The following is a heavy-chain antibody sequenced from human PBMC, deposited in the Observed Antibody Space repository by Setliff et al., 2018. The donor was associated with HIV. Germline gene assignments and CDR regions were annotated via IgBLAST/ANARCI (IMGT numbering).Heavy chain of an antibody. CDR1: GGSTSNEY. V-gene: IGHV4-59*01. CDR3: ARVYYFDRSGYYQRGDVFDI. Sequence: SETLSLTCTVSGGSTSNEYWSWIRQPPGKGLEWIGYIYDSGSPKYNPSLKSRVTIPIDTSKSQISLKLTSVTAADTAMYHCARVYYFDRSGYYQRGDVFDIWGQGTMVTVSS. CDR2: IYDSGSP. D-gene: IGHD3-22*01. J-gene: IGHJ3*02.